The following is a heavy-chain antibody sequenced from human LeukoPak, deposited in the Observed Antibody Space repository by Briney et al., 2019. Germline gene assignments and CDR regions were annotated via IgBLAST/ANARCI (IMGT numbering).Heavy chain of an antibody. V-gene: IGHV4-30-4*01. CDR3: ARVGGSSWYGPSYFDI. Sequence: KPSETLSLTCTVSGGSISSGDYYWSWIRQPPGKGLEWIGYIYYSGSTYYNPSLKSRVTISVDTSKNQFSLKLISVTAADTAVYYCARVGGSSWYGPSYFDIWGQGTMVTVSS. J-gene: IGHJ3*02. D-gene: IGHD6-13*01. CDR1: GGSISSGDYY. CDR2: IYYSGST.